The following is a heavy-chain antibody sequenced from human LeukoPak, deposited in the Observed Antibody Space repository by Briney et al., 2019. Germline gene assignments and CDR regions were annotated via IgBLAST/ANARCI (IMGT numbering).Heavy chain of an antibody. V-gene: IGHV1-3*01. D-gene: IGHD3-22*01. CDR1: GYTFTSYA. J-gene: IGHJ5*02. CDR3: ARVYDSSGVPWFDP. CDR2: INAGNGNT. Sequence: ASVKVSCKASGYTFTSYAMHWVRQAPGQRLEWMGWINAGNGNTKYSQKFQGRVTITRDTSASTAYMELSSLRSEDTAVYYCARVYDSSGVPWFDPWGKGTLVTVSS.